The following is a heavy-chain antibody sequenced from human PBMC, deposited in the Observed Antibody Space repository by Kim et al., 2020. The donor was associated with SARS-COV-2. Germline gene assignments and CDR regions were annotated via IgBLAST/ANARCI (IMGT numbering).Heavy chain of an antibody. Sequence: ASVKVSCKASGYTFTSYAMHWVRQAPGQRLEWMGWINAGNGNTKYSQKFQGRVTITRDTSASTAYMELSSLRSEDTAVYYCAGARSGITGTYYFDYWGQGTLVTVSS. J-gene: IGHJ4*02. CDR2: INAGNGNT. D-gene: IGHD1-20*01. CDR1: GYTFTSYA. V-gene: IGHV1-3*01. CDR3: AGARSGITGTYYFDY.